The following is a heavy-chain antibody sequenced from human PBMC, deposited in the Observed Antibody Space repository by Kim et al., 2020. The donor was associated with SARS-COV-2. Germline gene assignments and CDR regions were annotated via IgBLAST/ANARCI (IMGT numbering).Heavy chain of an antibody. V-gene: IGHV4-30-2*01. J-gene: IGHJ6*02. CDR1: GVSINSGGNS. Sequence: SETLSLTCAVSGVSINSGGNSWTWIRQPPGKGLEWIGYIYHSGSTYYNPSLKSRVTISVDMSKNQFSLRLTSVTAADTAVYYCAREGSYYGLDVWGQGTT. CDR2: IYHSGST. CDR3: AREGSYYGLDV.